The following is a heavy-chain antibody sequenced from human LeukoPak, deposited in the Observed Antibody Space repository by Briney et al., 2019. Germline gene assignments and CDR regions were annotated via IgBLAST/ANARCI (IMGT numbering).Heavy chain of an antibody. J-gene: IGHJ5*02. D-gene: IGHD6-13*01. Sequence: ASVKVSCKASGYTFTSYDINWVRQATGQGLEWMGWMNPNSGNTGYAQKFQGRVTITRNTSISTAYMELSSLRYEDTAVYYCARAGGWSSSSWYNWFDPWGQGTLVTVSS. V-gene: IGHV1-8*03. CDR3: ARAGGWSSSSWYNWFDP. CDR2: MNPNSGNT. CDR1: GYTFTSYD.